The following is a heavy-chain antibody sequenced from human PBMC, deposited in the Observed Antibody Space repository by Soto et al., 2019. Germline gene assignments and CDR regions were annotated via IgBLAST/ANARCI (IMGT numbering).Heavy chain of an antibody. CDR3: AHLPWYSSSWSY. CDR2: IYWDDDK. D-gene: IGHD6-13*01. Sequence: QITLKESGPTLVKPTQTLTLTCTFSGFSLSTSGVGVGWIRQPPGKALEWLALIYWDDDKRYSPSLKSRLTIAKDNSKNQVVLTMTNMDPVDTATYYCAHLPWYSSSWSYWGQGTLVTVSS. V-gene: IGHV2-5*02. CDR1: GFSLSTSGVG. J-gene: IGHJ4*02.